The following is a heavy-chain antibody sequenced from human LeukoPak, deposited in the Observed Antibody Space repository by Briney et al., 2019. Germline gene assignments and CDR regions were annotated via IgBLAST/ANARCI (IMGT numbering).Heavy chain of an antibody. D-gene: IGHD5-18*01. Sequence: PGGSLRLSCAASGFTFSSYEMNWVRQAPGKGLEWVSYISSSGSTIYYADSVKGRFTISRDNAKNSLYLQMNRLRAEDTAVYYCARERGNSYGYDYWGQGTLVTVSS. J-gene: IGHJ4*02. CDR1: GFTFSSYE. CDR3: ARERGNSYGYDY. V-gene: IGHV3-48*03. CDR2: ISSSGSTI.